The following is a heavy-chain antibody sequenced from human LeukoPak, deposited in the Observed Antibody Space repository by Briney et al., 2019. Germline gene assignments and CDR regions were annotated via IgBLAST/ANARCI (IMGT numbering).Heavy chain of an antibody. CDR3: ARGREGSSCSGGSCYEPPWGYYNMDV. D-gene: IGHD2-15*01. J-gene: IGHJ6*03. V-gene: IGHV4-34*01. CDR1: GGSFSGYY. Sequence: NPSETLSNPSAVYGGSFSGYYWSWIRQPPGKGLEWIGEIIHSGSTNYSPSLNSRVTISVDTSKNQFSLKLSSVTAADTAVYYCARGREGSSCSGGSCYEPPWGYYNMDVWGKGTTAMVSS. CDR2: IIHSGST.